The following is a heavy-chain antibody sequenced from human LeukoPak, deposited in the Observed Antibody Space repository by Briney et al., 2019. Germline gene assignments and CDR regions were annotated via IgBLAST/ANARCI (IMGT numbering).Heavy chain of an antibody. CDR3: ATSMGGGNIDY. J-gene: IGHJ4*02. V-gene: IGHV3-30*02. D-gene: IGHD3-16*01. CDR1: GFTFSTYG. CDR2: IQYDGSDK. Sequence: PGGSLRLSCSASGFTFSTYGMHWVRQAPGKGLEWVAFIQYDGSDKYYADSVKGRFTISRDSSKNTLYLQLNSLRADDTAVYYCATSMGGGNIDYWGQGTLVTVSS.